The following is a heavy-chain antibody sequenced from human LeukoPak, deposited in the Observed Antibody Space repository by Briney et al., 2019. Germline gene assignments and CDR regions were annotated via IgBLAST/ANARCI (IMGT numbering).Heavy chain of an antibody. CDR1: GGTFSSYA. V-gene: IGHV1-69*13. D-gene: IGHD4-17*01. CDR3: ARTSDDYGDYRWFDP. Sequence: ASVTVSCKASGGTFSSYAISWVRQAPGQGLEWMGGIIPIFGTANYAQKFQGRVTITADESTSTAYMELSSLRSEDTAVYYCARTSDDYGDYRWFDPWGQGTLVTVSS. CDR2: IIPIFGTA. J-gene: IGHJ5*02.